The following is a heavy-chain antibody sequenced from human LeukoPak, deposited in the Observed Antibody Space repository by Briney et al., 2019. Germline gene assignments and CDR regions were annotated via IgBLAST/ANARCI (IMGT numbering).Heavy chain of an antibody. J-gene: IGHJ5*02. CDR1: RFTFSTYW. Sequence: GGSLRLSCAASRFTFSTYWMHWVRQAPGKGLEWVAVISYDGSNKYYADSVKGRFTISRDNSKNTLYLQMNSLRAEDTAVYYCAKGLGDDWFDPWGQGTLVTVSS. CDR2: ISYDGSNK. D-gene: IGHD4-17*01. CDR3: AKGLGDDWFDP. V-gene: IGHV3-30*18.